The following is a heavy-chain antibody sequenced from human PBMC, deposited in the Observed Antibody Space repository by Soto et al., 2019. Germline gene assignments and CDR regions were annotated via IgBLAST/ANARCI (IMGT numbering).Heavy chain of an antibody. J-gene: IGHJ3*02. CDR1: GYTFTGYY. CDR2: INPNTGVT. V-gene: IGHV1-2*02. CDR3: ARGPVEMATICAFDI. D-gene: IGHD5-12*01. Sequence: ASVKVSCKASGYTFTGYYIHWVRQAPGQGLEWVGWINPNTGVTKYSQKFQGRVTMTRDTSISTGYMELSRLRSDDTAVYYCARGPVEMATICAFDIWGQGTMVTVSS.